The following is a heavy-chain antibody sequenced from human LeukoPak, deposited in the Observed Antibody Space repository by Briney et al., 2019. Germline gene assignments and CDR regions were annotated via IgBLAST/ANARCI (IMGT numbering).Heavy chain of an antibody. V-gene: IGHV3-23*01. CDR2: ISGSGGST. D-gene: IGHD6-13*01. CDR1: GFTFSSYA. J-gene: IGHJ4*02. Sequence: PGGSLRLSCAASGFTFSSYAMSWVRQPPGKGLEWVSAISGSGGSTYYADSVKGRFFFTRDNSKTTLYLQMNSLRAEDTAVNYGARDPTGNKCSSTWYGRWGQGTLVTVSS. CDR3: ARDPTGNKCSSTWYGR.